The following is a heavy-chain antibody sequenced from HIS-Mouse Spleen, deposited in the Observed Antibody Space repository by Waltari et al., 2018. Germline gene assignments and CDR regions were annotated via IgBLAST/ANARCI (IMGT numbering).Heavy chain of an antibody. CDR3: ARTIWGSSGD. D-gene: IGHD3-16*01. Sequence: QVQLQESGPGLVKPSETLSLTCTVSGGSISSYYWSWIRQPPGKGLEWIGYIYYSGSTNYNPSLKSRVTISVDTSKNQFSLKLSSVTAADTAVYYCARTIWGSSGDWGQGTLVTVSS. CDR2: IYYSGST. CDR1: GGSISSYY. V-gene: IGHV4-59*01. J-gene: IGHJ4*02.